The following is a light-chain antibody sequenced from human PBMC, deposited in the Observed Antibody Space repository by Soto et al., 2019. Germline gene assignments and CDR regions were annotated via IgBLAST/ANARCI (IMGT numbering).Light chain of an antibody. CDR2: GAS. J-gene: IGKJ2*01. Sequence: EIVMTQSPATLSVSPGERATLSCRASQSVSSNLAWYQQKPGQAPRLLIYGASTRATGIQARFSGSGSGTEFTLTISSLQSADFAVYYCQQCNNWPQTFGQGTKREIK. V-gene: IGKV3-15*01. CDR3: QQCNNWPQT. CDR1: QSVSSN.